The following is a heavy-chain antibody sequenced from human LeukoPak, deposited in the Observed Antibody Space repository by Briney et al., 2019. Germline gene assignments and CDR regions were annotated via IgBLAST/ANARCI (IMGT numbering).Heavy chain of an antibody. V-gene: IGHV1-18*01. D-gene: IGHD3-10*01. J-gene: IGHJ5*02. CDR2: ISAYNGNT. CDR1: GYTFTSYG. Sequence: VASVKVSCKASGYTFTSYGISWVRQAPGQGLEWMGWISAYNGNTNYAQKLQGRVTMTTDTSTSTAYMELRSLRSDDTAVYYCARDSPGGVLWFGELSNWFDPWGQGTLVTVSS. CDR3: ARDSPGGVLWFGELSNWFDP.